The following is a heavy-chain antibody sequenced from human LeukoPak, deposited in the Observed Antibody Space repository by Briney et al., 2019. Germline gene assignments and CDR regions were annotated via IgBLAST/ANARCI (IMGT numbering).Heavy chain of an antibody. CDR3: ATAVLYGGNDFDY. CDR2: INPNSGVT. Sequence: ASVTLSFKASGYTFTGYYMHWVRQAPGQGLEWMGWINPNSGVTKFAQRFQGRVTMTRDTSTSTAYLDLSSLRSDDTAVYYCATAVLYGGNDFDYWGQGTLVTVSS. V-gene: IGHV1-2*02. CDR1: GYTFTGYY. J-gene: IGHJ4*02. D-gene: IGHD5-12*01.